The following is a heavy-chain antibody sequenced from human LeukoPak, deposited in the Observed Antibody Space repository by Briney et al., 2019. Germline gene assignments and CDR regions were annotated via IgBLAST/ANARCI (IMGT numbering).Heavy chain of an antibody. J-gene: IGHJ3*02. CDR3: ARPGIAAAAWKNDAFDI. CDR2: IIPIFGTA. Sequence: SVKVSCKASGGTFSSYAISWVRQAPGQGLEWMGGIIPIFGTANYAQKFQGRVTITADKSTSTAYMELSSLRSEDTAVYYCARPGIAAAAWKNDAFDIWGQGTMVTVSS. CDR1: GGTFSSYA. V-gene: IGHV1-69*06. D-gene: IGHD6-13*01.